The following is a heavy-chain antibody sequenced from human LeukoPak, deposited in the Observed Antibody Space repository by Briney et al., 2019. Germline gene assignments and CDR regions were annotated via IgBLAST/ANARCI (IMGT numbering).Heavy chain of an antibody. CDR3: ARAQGGLKFLDY. V-gene: IGHV4-59*01. J-gene: IGHJ4*02. CDR2: IYYSGST. Sequence: SETLSLTCTVSGGSISSYYWSWIRQPPGKGLEWIGYIYYSGSTNYNPSLKSRVTISVDTSKNQFSLKLSSVTAADTAVYYCARAQGGLKFLDYWGQGTLATVSS. CDR1: GGSISSYY. D-gene: IGHD4-11*01.